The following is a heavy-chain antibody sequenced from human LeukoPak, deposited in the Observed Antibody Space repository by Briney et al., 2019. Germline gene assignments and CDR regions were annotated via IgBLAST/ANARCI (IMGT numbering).Heavy chain of an antibody. Sequence: VVYSGGSTYYADSVQGRFTISRDNSKNTLYLQMNSLRAEDTAVYYCARDFGYYGSGKDAFDIWGQGTMVTVSS. V-gene: IGHV3-66*01. CDR3: ARDFGYYGSGKDAFDI. D-gene: IGHD3-10*01. J-gene: IGHJ3*02. CDR2: VYSGGST.